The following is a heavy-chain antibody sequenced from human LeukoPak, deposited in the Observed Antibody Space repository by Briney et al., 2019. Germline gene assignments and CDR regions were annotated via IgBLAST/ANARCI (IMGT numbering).Heavy chain of an antibody. J-gene: IGHJ6*02. V-gene: IGHV1-69*13. Sequence: ASVKVSCKASGGTFSSYAISWVRQAPGQGLEWMGGIIPIFGTANYAQKFQGRVTITADESTSTAYMKLSSLRSEDTAVYYCATDDYGGNSGPDYYYYGMDVWGQGTTVTVSS. CDR3: ATDDYGGNSGPDYYYYGMDV. CDR2: IIPIFGTA. CDR1: GGTFSSYA. D-gene: IGHD4-23*01.